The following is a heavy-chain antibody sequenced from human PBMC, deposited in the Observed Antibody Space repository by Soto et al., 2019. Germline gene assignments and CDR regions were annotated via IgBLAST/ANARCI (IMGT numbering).Heavy chain of an antibody. Sequence: QVQLQQWGAGLLKPSETLSLTCAVYGGSFSGYYWSWIRQPPGKGLEWIGEINHSGSTNYNPSLKSRVTISVDTSKNQFSLKLSSVTAADTAVYYCARSPVAGTRGNYFDYWGQGTLVTVS. CDR2: INHSGST. CDR3: ARSPVAGTRGNYFDY. J-gene: IGHJ4*02. D-gene: IGHD6-19*01. V-gene: IGHV4-34*01. CDR1: GGSFSGYY.